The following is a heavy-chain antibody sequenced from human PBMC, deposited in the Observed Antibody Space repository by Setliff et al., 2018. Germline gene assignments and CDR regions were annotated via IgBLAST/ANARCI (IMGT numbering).Heavy chain of an antibody. CDR3: VRSGKFGMRFWFDQ. Sequence: ASVKVSCKASGYTLSKYHMHWVRQAPGQGLEWMGWINPNTGGTNYAQKLQGRVTMTRDTSISTAYMALSSLTSDDTAFYYCVRSGKFGMRFWFDQWGLGTLVTVSS. V-gene: IGHV1-2*02. J-gene: IGHJ5*02. CDR1: GYTLSKYH. CDR2: INPNTGGT. D-gene: IGHD1-26*01.